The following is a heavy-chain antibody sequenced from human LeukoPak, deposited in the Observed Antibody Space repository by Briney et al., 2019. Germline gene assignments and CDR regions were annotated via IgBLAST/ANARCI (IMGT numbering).Heavy chain of an antibody. Sequence: GGSLRLSCAASGFTVSSNYMSWVRQAPGKGLEWVSVIYSGGSTYYADSVKGRFTISRDNSKNTLYLQMNSLRAEDTAVYYCARVDTAMVSFDYWGQGTLVTVSS. CDR2: IYSGGST. J-gene: IGHJ4*02. V-gene: IGHV3-53*01. D-gene: IGHD5-18*01. CDR1: GFTVSSNY. CDR3: ARVDTAMVSFDY.